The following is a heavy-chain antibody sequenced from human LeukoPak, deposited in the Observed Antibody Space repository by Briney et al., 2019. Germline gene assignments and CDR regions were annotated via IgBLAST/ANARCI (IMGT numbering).Heavy chain of an antibody. Sequence: GGSLRLSCAASGFTFSSYDMPWVRQATGKGLEWVSAIGTAGDTYYPGSVKGRFTISRENAKNSLYLQMNSLRAGDTAVYYCAREVYSSGSDAFDIWGQGTMVTVSS. J-gene: IGHJ3*02. D-gene: IGHD3-22*01. CDR1: GFTFSSYD. CDR2: IGTAGDT. CDR3: AREVYSSGSDAFDI. V-gene: IGHV3-13*01.